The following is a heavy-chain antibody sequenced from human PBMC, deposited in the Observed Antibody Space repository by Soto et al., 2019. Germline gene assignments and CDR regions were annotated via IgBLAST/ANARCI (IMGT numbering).Heavy chain of an antibody. J-gene: IGHJ4*02. V-gene: IGHV1-3*05. D-gene: IGHD3-22*01. Sequence: QVQLVQSGAEEKKPGASVKVSCKASGYTFTSYAMHWVRQAPGQRLEWMGWINAGNGNTKYSQKFQGRVPITRNTSASTAYMELSSLRSEDTAVYYCARGSGYSYWDDYWGQGTLVTVSS. CDR2: INAGNGNT. CDR3: ARGSGYSYWDDY. CDR1: GYTFTSYA.